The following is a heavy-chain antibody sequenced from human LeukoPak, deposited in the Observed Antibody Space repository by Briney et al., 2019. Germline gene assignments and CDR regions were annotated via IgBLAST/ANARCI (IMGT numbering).Heavy chain of an antibody. D-gene: IGHD3-3*01. CDR1: GGSISSGSYY. Sequence: NPSETLSLTCTVSGGSISSGSYYWSWIRQPAGKGLEWIGRIYTSGSTNYNPSLKSRVTISVDTSKNQFSLKLSSVAATDTAVYFCARLRFDFWSGYTHPYFDYWGQGTLVTVSS. CDR3: ARLRFDFWSGYTHPYFDY. CDR2: IYTSGST. J-gene: IGHJ4*02. V-gene: IGHV4-61*02.